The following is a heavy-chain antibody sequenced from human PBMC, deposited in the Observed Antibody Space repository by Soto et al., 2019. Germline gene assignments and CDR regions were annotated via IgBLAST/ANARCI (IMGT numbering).Heavy chain of an antibody. CDR2: IYWDDDK. CDR1: GFSLSTSGVG. D-gene: IGHD6-19*01. J-gene: IGHJ6*02. Sequence: SGPTLVNPTQTLTLTCTFSGFSLSTSGVGVGWIRQPPGKALEWLALIYWDDDKRYSPSLKSRLTITKDTSKNQVVLTMTNMDPVDTATYYCAHRRGSGRYTRIMYGMDVWGQGTTVTVSS. V-gene: IGHV2-5*02. CDR3: AHRRGSGRYTRIMYGMDV.